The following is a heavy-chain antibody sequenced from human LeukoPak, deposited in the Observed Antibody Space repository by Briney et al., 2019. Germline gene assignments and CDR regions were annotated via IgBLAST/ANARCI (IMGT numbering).Heavy chain of an antibody. CDR2: ISGSGGST. CDR1: GFIFSSSA. Sequence: GGSLRLSCAASGFIFSSSAMNWVRQAPGKGLEWVSAISGSGGSTYYADSVKGRFTISRDNSKNTLYLQMNSLRAEDTAVYYCAKVLGGSYLFDYWGQGTLVTVSS. D-gene: IGHD1-26*01. V-gene: IGHV3-23*01. CDR3: AKVLGGSYLFDY. J-gene: IGHJ4*02.